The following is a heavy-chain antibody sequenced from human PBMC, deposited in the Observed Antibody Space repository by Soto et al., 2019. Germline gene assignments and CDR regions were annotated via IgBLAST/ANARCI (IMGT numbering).Heavy chain of an antibody. CDR2: IIPIFGTA. D-gene: IGHD4-17*01. Sequence: EASVKVSCKASGGTFSSYAISWVRQAPGQGLEWMGGIIPIFGTANYAQKFQGRVTITADKSTSTAYMELSSLRSEDTAVYYCASWFHDYGGKSIAYWGQGTLVTVSS. CDR3: ASWFHDYGGKSIAY. CDR1: GGTFSSYA. J-gene: IGHJ4*02. V-gene: IGHV1-69*06.